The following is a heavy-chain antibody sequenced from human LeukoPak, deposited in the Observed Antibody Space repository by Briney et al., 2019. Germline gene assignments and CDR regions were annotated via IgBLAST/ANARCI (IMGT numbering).Heavy chain of an antibody. D-gene: IGHD6-19*01. CDR3: AKEYYSSGWSPMDV. CDR1: GFTFSSFG. V-gene: IGHV3-30*02. J-gene: IGHJ6*03. Sequence: GGFLRLSCAASGFTFSSFGMHWVRQAPGKGLEWVAFIRYDGSNKYYPDSVRGRFTISRDNSNNTLYLQMNNLRAEDTAVYYCAKEYYSSGWSPMDVWGKGTTVIVSS. CDR2: IRYDGSNK.